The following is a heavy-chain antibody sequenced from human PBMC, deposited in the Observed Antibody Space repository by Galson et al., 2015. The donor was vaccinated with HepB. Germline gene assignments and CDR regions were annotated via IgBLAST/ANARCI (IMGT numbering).Heavy chain of an antibody. CDR1: GFTFSSYG. V-gene: IGHV3-30*02. D-gene: IGHD6-19*01. J-gene: IGHJ6*02. Sequence: SLRLSCAASGFTFSSYGMHWVRQAPGKGLEWVAFIRYDGSNKYYADSVKGRFTISRDNSKNTLYLQMNSLRAEDTAVYYCAKDQVAGYYYYGMDVWGQGTTVTVSS. CDR3: AKDQVAGYYYYGMDV. CDR2: IRYDGSNK.